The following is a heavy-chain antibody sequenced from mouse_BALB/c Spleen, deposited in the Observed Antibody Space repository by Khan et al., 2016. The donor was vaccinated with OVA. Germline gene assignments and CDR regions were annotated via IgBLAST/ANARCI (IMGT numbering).Heavy chain of an antibody. CDR1: GFTFTSYG. J-gene: IGHJ2*01. CDR2: IYPGNGYT. CDR3: AAAYYRNYVDY. V-gene: IGHV1S134*01. D-gene: IGHD2-14*01. Sequence: VQLQQSGAELGRPGSSVKLSCKTTGFTFTSYGIKWVKQRPGQGLEWIGYIYPGNGYTVYNEKFQGKATLTSDTSSSAAYMQLRSLTSEASAMYFCAAAYYRNYVDYWGQGTTLTVSS.